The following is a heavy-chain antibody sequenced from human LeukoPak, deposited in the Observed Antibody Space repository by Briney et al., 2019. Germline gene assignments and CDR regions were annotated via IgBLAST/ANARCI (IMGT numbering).Heavy chain of an antibody. V-gene: IGHV2-70*11. CDR1: GFSLSTSGMC. CDR2: IDWDDDK. CDR3: ARSRLRGITMVRGVEAFDI. Sequence: SGSTLVRPTQTLTLTCTFSGFSLSTSGMCVSWIRQPPGKALEWLARIDWDDDKYYSTSLKTRLTISKDTSKNQVVLTMTNMDPVDTATYYCARSRLRGITMVRGVEAFDIWGQGTMVTVSS. J-gene: IGHJ3*02. D-gene: IGHD3-10*01.